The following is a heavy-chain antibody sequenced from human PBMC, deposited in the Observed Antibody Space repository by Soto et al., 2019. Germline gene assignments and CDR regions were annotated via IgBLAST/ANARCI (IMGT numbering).Heavy chain of an antibody. D-gene: IGHD6-19*01. CDR2: ISHDGSVQ. V-gene: IGHV3-30*18. Sequence: GGSLRLSCAFSTFTFSNYGMQWVRQAPGKGLEWLGVISHDGSVQYYADSVKGRFTISRDNSQNTLFLQMNGLRAEDTAVYYCAKEFTAYSSGWFFDYWGQGALVTVSS. J-gene: IGHJ4*02. CDR3: AKEFTAYSSGWFFDY. CDR1: TFTFSNYG.